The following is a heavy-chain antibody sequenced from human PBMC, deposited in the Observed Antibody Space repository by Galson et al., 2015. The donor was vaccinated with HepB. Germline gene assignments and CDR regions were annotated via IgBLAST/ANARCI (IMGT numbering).Heavy chain of an antibody. V-gene: IGHV3-30*04. CDR2: ISFDGNNQ. J-gene: IGHJ4*02. CDR3: ARGAVRIFGVVPDS. D-gene: IGHD3-3*01. Sequence: SLRLSCAASGFTFSNYPMHWVRQAPGKGLEWVAVISFDGNNQYHADSLKGRFTISRDNSKNPLYLQMNILRPEDTAVYYCARGAVRIFGVVPDSWGQGTLVTVSS. CDR1: GFTFSNYP.